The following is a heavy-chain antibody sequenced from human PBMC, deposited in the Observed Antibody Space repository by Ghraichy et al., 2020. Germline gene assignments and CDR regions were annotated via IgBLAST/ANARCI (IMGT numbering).Heavy chain of an antibody. CDR1: GYTFTSYY. CDR3: ARVVPDYYDSSGYFDY. CDR2: INPSGGST. D-gene: IGHD3-22*01. V-gene: IGHV1-46*01. Sequence: ASVKVSCKASGYTFTSYYMHWVRQAPGQGLEWMGIINPSGGSTSYAQKFQGRVTMTRDTSTSTVYMELSSLRSEDTAVYYCARVVPDYYDSSGYFDYWGQGTLVTVSS. J-gene: IGHJ4*02.